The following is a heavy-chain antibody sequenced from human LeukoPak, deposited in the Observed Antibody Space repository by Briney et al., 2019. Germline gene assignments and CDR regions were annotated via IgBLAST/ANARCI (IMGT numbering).Heavy chain of an antibody. Sequence: GGSLTLSCAASGFSFNTYAMGWVRRAPGKGLEWVSGISNRGSDTFYADSVKGRFTASRDNSKNTVFLQMNSLRAEDTAVYYCTKASCGGSCYYAVDFWGPGTLVTVSS. J-gene: IGHJ4*02. V-gene: IGHV3-23*01. CDR3: TKASCGGSCYYAVDF. CDR1: GFSFNTYA. CDR2: ISNRGSDT. D-gene: IGHD2-15*01.